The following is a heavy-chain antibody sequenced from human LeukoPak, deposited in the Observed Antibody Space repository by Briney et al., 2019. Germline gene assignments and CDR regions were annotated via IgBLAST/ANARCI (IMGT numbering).Heavy chain of an antibody. CDR2: IYYSGST. D-gene: IGHD4-11*01. Sequence: PSETLSLTCTVSGGSVSSGSYYWTWLRLPPGKGLEWIGYIYYSGSTSYNPSLNSRVTMSINTSNNQFSLKLSSVTAADTALYYCTREWDYRNHPSYGMDVWGQGTTVTVSS. V-gene: IGHV4-61*01. CDR1: GGSVSSGSYY. CDR3: TREWDYRNHPSYGMDV. J-gene: IGHJ6*02.